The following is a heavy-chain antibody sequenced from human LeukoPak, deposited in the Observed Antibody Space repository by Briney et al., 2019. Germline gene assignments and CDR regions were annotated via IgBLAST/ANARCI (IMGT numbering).Heavy chain of an antibody. V-gene: IGHV3-7*01. D-gene: IGHD4-23*01. CDR3: ARDSLSGGISDN. Sequence: PGGSLRLSCAASGFISSGYWMSWVRQPPGKGLEWVASIKPDGSEKYYVDSVKGRFTISRDNAKNSLFLQMNSLRAEDTAVYFCARDSLSGGISDNWGQGSLVTVSS. J-gene: IGHJ4*02. CDR2: IKPDGSEK. CDR1: GFISSGYW.